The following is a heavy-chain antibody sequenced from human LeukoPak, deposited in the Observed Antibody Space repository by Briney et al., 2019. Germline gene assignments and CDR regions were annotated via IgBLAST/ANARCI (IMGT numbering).Heavy chain of an antibody. J-gene: IGHJ4*02. CDR1: GFTVTSNY. D-gene: IGHD4-17*01. Sequence: GGSLRLSCVGSGFTVTSNYMSWVRQAPGKGLEWVSVIYSGGTTNYADSVKGRFTVYRDNSKNTLYLQMNSLRAEDTAVYYCASKLTSGYWGQGTLVTVSS. CDR3: ASKLTSGY. V-gene: IGHV3-66*01. CDR2: IYSGGTT.